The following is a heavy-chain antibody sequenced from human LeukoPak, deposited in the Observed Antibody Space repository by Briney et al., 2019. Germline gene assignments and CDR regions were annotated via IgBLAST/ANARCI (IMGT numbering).Heavy chain of an antibody. V-gene: IGHV3-23*01. D-gene: IGHD3-22*01. Sequence: PGGSLRLSCAASGFTFSSYAMSWVRQAPGKGLEWVSAISGSGGSTYYADSVKGRFTISRDNSKNTLYLQMNSLRAEDTAVYYCAKGRRRGNYYDSSGYYPLPINWFDPWGQGTLVTVSS. CDR1: GFTFSSYA. CDR2: ISGSGGST. J-gene: IGHJ5*02. CDR3: AKGRRRGNYYDSSGYYPLPINWFDP.